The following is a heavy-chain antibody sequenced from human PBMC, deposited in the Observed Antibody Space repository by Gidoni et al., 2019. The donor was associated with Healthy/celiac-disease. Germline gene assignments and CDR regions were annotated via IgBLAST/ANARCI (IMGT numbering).Heavy chain of an antibody. CDR3: ARGRKGQPRGARYFDL. V-gene: IGHV4-34*01. J-gene: IGHJ2*01. D-gene: IGHD1-26*01. CDR2: INHSGST. Sequence: QVQLQQWGAGLLKPSETLSLTCAVYGGSFSGYYWSWIRQPPGKGLEWIGEINHSGSTNYNPSLKSRVTISVDTSKNQFSLKLSSVTAADTAVYYCARGRKGQPRGARYFDLWGRGTLVTVSS. CDR1: GGSFSGYY.